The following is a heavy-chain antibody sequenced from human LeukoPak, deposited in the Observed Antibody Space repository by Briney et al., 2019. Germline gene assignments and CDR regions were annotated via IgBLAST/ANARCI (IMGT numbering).Heavy chain of an antibody. D-gene: IGHD1-26*01. J-gene: IGHJ4*02. CDR2: IYTSGST. CDR1: GGSISSYY. CDR3: AREAWRIAGNFDY. V-gene: IGHV4-4*07. Sequence: SETLSLTCTVAGGSISSYYWSWIRQPAGKGLEWIGRIYTSGSTNYNPSLKGRVTMPVDTSKNQFSLKLSSVTAADTAVYYCAREAWRIAGNFDYWGQGTLVTVSS.